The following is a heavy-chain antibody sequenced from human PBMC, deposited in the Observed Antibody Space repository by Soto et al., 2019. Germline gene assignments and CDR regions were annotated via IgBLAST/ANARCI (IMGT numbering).Heavy chain of an antibody. CDR1: GYTFTNYG. J-gene: IGHJ6*02. D-gene: IGHD2-21*02. CDR3: SSSYFGGNCYSNLPLDSYYYGMEV. CDR2: ISAYNGNI. V-gene: IGHV1-18*01. Sequence: QVQLLQSGAEVKKPGASVKVSCKASGYTFTNYGISWVRQAPGQGLEWMGWISAYNGNINYAQKIQGRVTMTPDTSTSTAYMELRSLRSDDTAMYYCSSSYFGGNCYSNLPLDSYYYGMEVWGQGTTVTVSS.